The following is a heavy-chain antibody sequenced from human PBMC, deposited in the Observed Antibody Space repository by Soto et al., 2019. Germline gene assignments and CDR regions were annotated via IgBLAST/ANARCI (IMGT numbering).Heavy chain of an antibody. CDR1: GGSFSGYY. CDR3: ARGPTVVTAVIFDY. D-gene: IGHD2-21*02. CDR2: INHSGST. J-gene: IGHJ4*02. V-gene: IGHV4-34*01. Sequence: SETLSLTCAVYGGSFSGYYWSWIRQPPGKGLEWIGEINHSGSTNYNPSLKSRVTISVDTSKNQFSLKLSSVTAADTAVYYCARGPTVVTAVIFDYWGQGTLVTVSS.